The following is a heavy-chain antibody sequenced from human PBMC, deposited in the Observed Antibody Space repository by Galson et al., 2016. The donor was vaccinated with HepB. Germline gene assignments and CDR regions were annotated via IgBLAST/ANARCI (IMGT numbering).Heavy chain of an antibody. CDR2: IIPIFGRA. CDR3: ATPSEDYDNSGIMAEAFDI. V-gene: IGHV1-69*13. Sequence: SVKVSCEASGGTFNSFAISWVRQAPGQGLEWMGGIIPIFGRANYAHKFQARVTITADESTSTAYMELTSLRSEDTAVYYCATPSEDYDNSGIMAEAFDIWGQGTMVTVSS. J-gene: IGHJ3*02. CDR1: GGTFNSFA. D-gene: IGHD3-22*01.